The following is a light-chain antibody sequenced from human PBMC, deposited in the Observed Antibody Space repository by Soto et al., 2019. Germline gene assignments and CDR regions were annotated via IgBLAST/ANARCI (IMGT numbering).Light chain of an antibody. CDR1: SSDVGGYNY. Sequence: QSALTQPASVSGSPGQSITISCTGTSSDVGGYNYVSWYQQHPGKAPKLMIYEVSNRPSGVSNRFSGSKSGNTASLTISGLQAEDEADYYCSSXXXXSTLVFGGGTKLTVL. CDR3: SSXXXXSTLV. CDR2: EVS. V-gene: IGLV2-14*01. J-gene: IGLJ2*01.